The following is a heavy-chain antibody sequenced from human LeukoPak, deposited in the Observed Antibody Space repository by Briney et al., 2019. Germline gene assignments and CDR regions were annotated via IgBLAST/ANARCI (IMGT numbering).Heavy chain of an antibody. D-gene: IGHD6-13*01. J-gene: IGHJ4*02. CDR2: IYYSGST. V-gene: IGHV4-39*01. CDR1: GGSISNNNYY. CDR3: ARTAVEQQLAYFDY. Sequence: SETLSLTCTVSGGSISNNNYYWGWIRQPPGKGLEWIASIYYSGSTYSNPSLKSRFTISVDTSKNQFSLKLSSVTAADTGVYFCARTAVEQQLAYFDYWGQGTLVTVSS.